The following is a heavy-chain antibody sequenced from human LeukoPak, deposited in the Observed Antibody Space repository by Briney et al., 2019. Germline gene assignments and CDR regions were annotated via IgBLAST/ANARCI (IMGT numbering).Heavy chain of an antibody. J-gene: IGHJ4*02. CDR1: GGSFSGYY. V-gene: IGHV4-34*01. D-gene: IGHD5-24*01. Sequence: SETLSLTCAVYGGSFSGYYWSWIRQPPGEGLEWIGEINHSGSTNYKPSLKSRVTISVDTSKTQFSLKLSSVTAADTAVYYCARSRLHPIIFDYWGQGTLVTVSS. CDR2: INHSGST. CDR3: ARSRLHPIIFDY.